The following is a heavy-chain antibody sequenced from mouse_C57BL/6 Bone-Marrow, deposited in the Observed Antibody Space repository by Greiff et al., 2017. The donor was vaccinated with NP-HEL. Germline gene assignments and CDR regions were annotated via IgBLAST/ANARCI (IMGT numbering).Heavy chain of an antibody. Sequence: VQLQQSGADLVKPGASVKLSCKASGYTFTRYWMHWVKQRPGRGLEWIGRIDPNSGGTKFNEKFKTKATLTVDKPSSTAYMQLSSLTSEDSAVYYCARYYYGSRGWYFDVWGTGTTVTVSS. J-gene: IGHJ1*03. CDR2: IDPNSGGT. CDR3: ARYYYGSRGWYFDV. CDR1: GYTFTRYW. D-gene: IGHD1-1*01. V-gene: IGHV1-72*01.